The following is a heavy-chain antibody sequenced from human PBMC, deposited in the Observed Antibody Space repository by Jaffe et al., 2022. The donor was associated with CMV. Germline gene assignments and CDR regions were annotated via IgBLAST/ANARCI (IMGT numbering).Heavy chain of an antibody. CDR3: ARDPRAGATAEDGPLDWFDP. J-gene: IGHJ5*02. CDR2: INSDGSST. Sequence: EVQLVESGGGLVQPGGSLRLSCAASGFTFSSYWMHWVRQAPGKGLVWVSRINSDGSSTSYADSVKGRFTISRDNAKNTLYLQMNSLRAEDTAVYYCARDPRAGATAEDGPLDWFDPWGQGTLVTVSS. V-gene: IGHV3-74*01. D-gene: IGHD1-26*01. CDR1: GFTFSSYW.